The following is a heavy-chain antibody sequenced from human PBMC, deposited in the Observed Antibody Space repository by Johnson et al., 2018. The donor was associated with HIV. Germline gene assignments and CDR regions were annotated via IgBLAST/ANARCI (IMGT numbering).Heavy chain of an antibody. V-gene: IGHV3-30*02. CDR1: GFTFSNYG. J-gene: IGHJ3*02. CDR3: AEGNHGI. Sequence: QVRLVESGGGVVQPGESLTLSCAASGFTFSNYGVHWVRQAPGQGLEWVAFIQNDGSNKYYADSVKGRFTISRDNSKNTLYLQMNSLRAEDTAVYYCAEGNHGIWGQGTMVTVSS. D-gene: IGHD2/OR15-2a*01. CDR2: IQNDGSNK.